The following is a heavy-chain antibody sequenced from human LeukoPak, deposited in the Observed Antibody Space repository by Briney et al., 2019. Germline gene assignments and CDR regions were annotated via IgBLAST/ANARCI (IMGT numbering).Heavy chain of an antibody. V-gene: IGHV3-74*01. CDR3: AKDRRIVVVPAALDY. CDR1: GXTFSSYW. CDR2: INSDGSST. Sequence: PGGSLRLSCSASGXTFSSYWMHWVRQAPGKGLVWVSRINSDGSSTSYADSVKGRFTISRDNAKNTLYLQMNSLRAEDTAVYYCAKDRRIVVVPAALDYWGQGTLVTVSS. D-gene: IGHD2-2*01. J-gene: IGHJ4*02.